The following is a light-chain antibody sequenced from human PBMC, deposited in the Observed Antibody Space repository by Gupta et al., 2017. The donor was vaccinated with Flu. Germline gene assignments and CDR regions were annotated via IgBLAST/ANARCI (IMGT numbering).Light chain of an antibody. CDR1: NIGSKT. V-gene: IGLV3-9*01. CDR3: QVWDSSTAI. Sequence: YELTQPLSVSVALGQTASITCGGNNIGSKTVHWYQQKAGQAPVVVIYKDTNRPSGIPERLSGFKSGNMATLTITRAQTGDEADYYCQVWDSSTAIFGGGTKLTVL. J-gene: IGLJ2*01. CDR2: KDT.